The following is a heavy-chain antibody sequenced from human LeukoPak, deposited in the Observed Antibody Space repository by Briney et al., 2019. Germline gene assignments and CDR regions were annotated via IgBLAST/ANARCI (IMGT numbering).Heavy chain of an antibody. CDR3: ARHPTGVATISP. V-gene: IGHV4-39*01. Sequence: SETLSLSCTVSGGSISSSSYYWGWIRQPPGKGLEWIGSISYSGSTYYNPSLKSRVTISVDTSKNQFSLKLSSVTAADTAVYYCARHPTGVATISPWGQGTLVTVSS. J-gene: IGHJ5*02. D-gene: IGHD5-12*01. CDR2: ISYSGST. CDR1: GGSISSSSYY.